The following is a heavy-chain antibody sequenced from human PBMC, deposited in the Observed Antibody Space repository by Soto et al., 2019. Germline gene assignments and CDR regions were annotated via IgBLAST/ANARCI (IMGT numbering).Heavy chain of an antibody. CDR1: GFIVSKNY. CDR3: VRDKGSGRDAFDI. J-gene: IGHJ3*02. V-gene: IGHV3-53*04. CDR2: LYSGGGT. D-gene: IGHD3-10*01. Sequence: EVPVVESGGGLVQPGGSLRLSCAASGFIVSKNYMSWVRQAPGKGLEWVSVLYSGGGTYYADSVKGRFTISRHNSENTLYLQMNSLRPDDAAVYYCVRDKGSGRDAFDIWGQGTTVIVSS.